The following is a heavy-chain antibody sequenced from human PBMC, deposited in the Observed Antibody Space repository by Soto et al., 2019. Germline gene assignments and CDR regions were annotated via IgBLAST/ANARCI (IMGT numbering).Heavy chain of an antibody. V-gene: IGHV4-61*08. Sequence: SETLSLTCAVSGGSISSGGYSWSWIRQPPGKGLEWIGYIYHSGITYYNPSLKSRVTISVDTSKNQFSLKLSSVTAADTAVYYCARYKSNYYYGMDVWGQGTTVTVSS. D-gene: IGHD1-20*01. CDR2: IYHSGIT. CDR1: GGSISSGGYS. J-gene: IGHJ6*02. CDR3: ARYKSNYYYGMDV.